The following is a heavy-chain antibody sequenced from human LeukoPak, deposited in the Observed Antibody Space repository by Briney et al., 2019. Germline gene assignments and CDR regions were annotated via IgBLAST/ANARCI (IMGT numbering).Heavy chain of an antibody. J-gene: IGHJ3*02. CDR1: GFTFSTYG. CDR2: VRYDGSKK. V-gene: IGHV3-30*02. Sequence: GGSLRLSCAASGFTFSTYGMHWVRQAPGKGLEWVAFVRYDGSKKYYTNSVKGRFTISRDNSKNTLYLQMNSLRAEDTAVYYCSRDSSPNYYDNSGYGLDIWGQGTMVTVSS. D-gene: IGHD3-22*01. CDR3: SRDSSPNYYDNSGYGLDI.